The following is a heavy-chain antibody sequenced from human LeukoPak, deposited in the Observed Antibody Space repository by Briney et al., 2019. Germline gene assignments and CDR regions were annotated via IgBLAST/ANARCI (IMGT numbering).Heavy chain of an antibody. D-gene: IGHD3-22*01. J-gene: IGHJ4*02. CDR1: GFSFSSYG. CDR3: AKSSYYDSSGYYREYYFDH. CDR2: ISGGGGST. Sequence: PGGSLRLSCAASGFSFSSYGMTWVRQAPGKGLEWVSSISGGGGSTNSADSVKGRFTIPRDNSKNTLYLQMNSLRAEDTAVYYCAKSSYYDSSGYYREYYFDHWGQGTLVTVSS. V-gene: IGHV3-23*01.